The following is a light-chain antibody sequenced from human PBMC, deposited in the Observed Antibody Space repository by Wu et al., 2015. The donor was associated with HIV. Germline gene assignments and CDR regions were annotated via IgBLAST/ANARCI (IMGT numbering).Light chain of an antibody. J-gene: IGKJ1*01. CDR3: QHYGSSPLWT. CDR1: GVLVVRN. CDR2: GAS. V-gene: IGKV3-20*01. Sequence: GERATSLAGPVGVLVVRNLAWYHQTPGQPPRLLIYGASSRATGIPDRFSGSGSGTDFTLTISRLEPEDFAVYYCQHYGSSPLWTFGPRDQGGNQT.